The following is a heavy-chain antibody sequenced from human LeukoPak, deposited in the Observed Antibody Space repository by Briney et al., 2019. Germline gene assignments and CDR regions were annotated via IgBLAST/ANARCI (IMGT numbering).Heavy chain of an antibody. Sequence: SETLSLTCTVSGGSVNNNTYYWSWIRRPPGKGLEWIGYIHHSGSTKYNPSLKSRVTMSVDTSKNQFSLNLSSVTTADTAVYYCARELFGSSPWGQGTLVTVSS. V-gene: IGHV4-61*01. J-gene: IGHJ5*02. CDR3: ARELFGSSP. CDR1: GGSVNNNTYY. CDR2: IHHSGST. D-gene: IGHD3-3*01.